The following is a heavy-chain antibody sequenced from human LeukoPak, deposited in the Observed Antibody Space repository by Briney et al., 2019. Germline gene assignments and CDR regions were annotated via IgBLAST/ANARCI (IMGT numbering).Heavy chain of an antibody. Sequence: GETLRLSCAASGFTFSSYGLTWVRQAPGKGLEWVSTFSRSGGSTYYADSVKGRFSISRDNSKNTLYLQMNSLRAEDTAVYYCAKHGGTFHFFDSWGQGTLVTVSS. CDR2: FSRSGGST. V-gene: IGHV3-23*01. D-gene: IGHD4-23*01. J-gene: IGHJ4*02. CDR3: AKHGGTFHFFDS. CDR1: GFTFSSYG.